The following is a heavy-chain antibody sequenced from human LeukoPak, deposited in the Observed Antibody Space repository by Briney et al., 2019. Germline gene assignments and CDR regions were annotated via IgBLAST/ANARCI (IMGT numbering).Heavy chain of an antibody. CDR1: GGVFTTYT. D-gene: IGHD2-21*01. V-gene: IGHV1-69*08. J-gene: IGHJ4*02. CDR2: TIPFLGTT. CDR3: TIIPNVIVFTHYFEY. Sequence: GASVKVSCKASGGVFTTYTMSWVRQAPGQGLEWMGSTIPFLGTTNYAQKFQGRVTITADEPTRTAYMELPYVRSDDTAVYYCTIIPNVIVFTHYFEYWGQGTLVTVSS.